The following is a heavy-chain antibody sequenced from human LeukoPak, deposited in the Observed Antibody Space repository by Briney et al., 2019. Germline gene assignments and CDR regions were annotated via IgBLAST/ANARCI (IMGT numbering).Heavy chain of an antibody. V-gene: IGHV4-34*01. CDR3: ARRATGRVDY. J-gene: IGHJ4*02. D-gene: IGHD1-1*01. CDR2: INHSGST. CDR1: GGSFSGYY. Sequence: PSETLSLTCAVYGGSFSGYYWSWIRQPPGKGLEWIREINHSGSTNYNPSLKSRVTISVDTSKNQFSLKLSSVTAADTAVYYCARRATGRVDYWGPGNLVTVSS.